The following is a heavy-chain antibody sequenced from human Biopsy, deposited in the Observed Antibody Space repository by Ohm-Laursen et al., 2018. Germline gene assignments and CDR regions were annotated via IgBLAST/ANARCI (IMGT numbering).Heavy chain of an antibody. Sequence: GSLRLSCAASGFTFSSHAMSWVRQAPGKGLEWVSVISGSGGSTHYADSVKGRFTISRDNSKNTLFLQMKGLRAEDTAIYYCGRRPFFDYWSAYYVDHWGQGALVTVSS. D-gene: IGHD3-3*01. CDR3: GRRPFFDYWSAYYVDH. CDR1: GFTFSSHA. CDR2: ISGSGGST. J-gene: IGHJ5*02. V-gene: IGHV3-23*01.